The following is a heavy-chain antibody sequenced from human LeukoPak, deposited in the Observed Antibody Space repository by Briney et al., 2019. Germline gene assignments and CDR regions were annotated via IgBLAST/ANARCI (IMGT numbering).Heavy chain of an antibody. D-gene: IGHD5-18*01. Sequence: PSETLSLTCNVSGGSISSYYWIWIRQPPGKGLEWIGYISYSGSTYYNPSLKSRVTISVDTSRNQLSLQLSSVTAADTAVYYCARAVDTAYMDVWGKGTTVTVSS. J-gene: IGHJ6*03. CDR1: GGSISSYY. CDR3: ARAVDTAYMDV. V-gene: IGHV4-59*08. CDR2: ISYSGST.